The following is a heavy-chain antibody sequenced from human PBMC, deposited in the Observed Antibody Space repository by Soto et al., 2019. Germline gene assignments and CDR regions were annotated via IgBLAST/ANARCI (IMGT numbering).Heavy chain of an antibody. V-gene: IGHV4-30-4*01. Sequence: SETLSLTCTVSGGSISSGDYYWSWIRQPPGKGLEWIGYIYYSGSTYYNPSLKSRVTISVDTSKNQFSLKLSSVTAADTAVYYCARDSGGRFWSGPSLYTGMDVWGQGTTVTVSS. CDR3: ARDSGGRFWSGPSLYTGMDV. CDR2: IYYSGST. CDR1: GGSISSGDYY. J-gene: IGHJ6*02. D-gene: IGHD3-3*01.